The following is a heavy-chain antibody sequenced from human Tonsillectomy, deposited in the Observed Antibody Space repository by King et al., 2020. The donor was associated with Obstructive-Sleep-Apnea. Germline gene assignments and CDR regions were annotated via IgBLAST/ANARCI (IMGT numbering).Heavy chain of an antibody. J-gene: IGHJ6*02. CDR1: GGSFSSYG. Sequence: QLVQSGAEVKKPGSSVKVSCKASGGSFSSYGISWVRQAPGQGLEWMGGIIPIVGTAKYAGKFQGRVTITADESTSTVYMDLSSLRSEDTAVYLCAMSIYRSSSSRYYYSAMDVWGQVTTVTVSS. CDR2: IIPIVGTA. CDR3: AMSIYRSSSSRYYYSAMDV. V-gene: IGHV1-69*01. D-gene: IGHD6-6*01.